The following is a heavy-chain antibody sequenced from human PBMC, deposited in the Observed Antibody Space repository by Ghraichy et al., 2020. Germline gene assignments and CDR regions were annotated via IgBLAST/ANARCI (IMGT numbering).Heavy chain of an antibody. Sequence: SVKVSCKASGGTFSSYAISWVRQAPGQGLEWMGWIIPIFGTANYAQKFQGRVTITADESTSTAYMELSSLRSEDTAVYYCGGAMVIDYYYGMDVWGQGTTVTVSS. CDR1: GGTFSSYA. V-gene: IGHV1-69*13. D-gene: IGHD5-18*01. CDR3: GGAMVIDYYYGMDV. J-gene: IGHJ6*02. CDR2: IIPIFGTA.